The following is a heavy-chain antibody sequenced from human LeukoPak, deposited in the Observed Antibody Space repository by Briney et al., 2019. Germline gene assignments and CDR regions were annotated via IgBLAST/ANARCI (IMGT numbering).Heavy chain of an antibody. CDR3: ARDFRTSGYEDRYYYYYMDV. CDR1: GFTVSSNY. V-gene: IGHV3-53*01. J-gene: IGHJ6*03. CDR2: IYSGGST. D-gene: IGHD5-12*01. Sequence: GGSLRLSCAASGFTVSSNYMSWVRQAPGKGLEWVSVIYSGGSTYYADSVKGRFTISRDNSKNTLYLQMNSLRAEDTAVYYCARDFRTSGYEDRYYYYYMDVWGKGTTVTISS.